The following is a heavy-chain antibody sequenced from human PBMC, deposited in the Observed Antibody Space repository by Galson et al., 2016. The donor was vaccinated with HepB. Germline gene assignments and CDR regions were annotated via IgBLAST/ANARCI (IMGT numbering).Heavy chain of an antibody. D-gene: IGHD3-22*01. V-gene: IGHV4-39*01. J-gene: IGHJ4*02. CDR2: IYYSGST. CDR1: GGSISSSSHY. CDR3: ARYYYDSDNYPPGY. Sequence: LSLTCTVSGGSISSSSHYWGWIRQPPGKGLEWIGSIYYSGSTSYNPSLKSRVTISVDTSKNQFSLKLSSVTAADTAVYYCARYYYDSDNYPPGYWGQGTLVTVSS.